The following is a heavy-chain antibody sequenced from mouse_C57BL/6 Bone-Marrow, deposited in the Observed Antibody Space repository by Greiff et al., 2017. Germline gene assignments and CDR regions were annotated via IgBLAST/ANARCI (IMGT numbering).Heavy chain of an antibody. D-gene: IGHD2-3*01. CDR3: ARHGDGYPFAY. CDR1: GFTFSSYG. CDR2: ISSGGSYT. J-gene: IGHJ3*01. Sequence: EVQLVESGGDLVKPGGSLKLSCAASGFTFSSYGMSWVRQTPDKRLGWVATISSGGSYTYYPDSVKGRFTISRDNAKNTLYLQMSSLKSEDTAMYYWARHGDGYPFAYWGQGTLVTVSA. V-gene: IGHV5-6*01.